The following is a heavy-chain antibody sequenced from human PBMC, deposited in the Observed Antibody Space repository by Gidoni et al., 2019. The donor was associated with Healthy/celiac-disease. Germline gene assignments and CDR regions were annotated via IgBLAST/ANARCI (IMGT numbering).Heavy chain of an antibody. Sequence: QVQLQQWGAGLLKPSETLSLTCAVYGGSFSGYYCRWIRQPPGKGLEWIGEINHSGSTNYNPSLKSRVTISVDTSKNQFSLKLSSVTAADTAVYYCARRTVTTNYRVWGYWGQGTLVTVSS. V-gene: IGHV4-34*01. CDR1: GGSFSGYY. CDR3: ARRTVTTNYRVWGY. D-gene: IGHD4-17*01. J-gene: IGHJ4*02. CDR2: INHSGST.